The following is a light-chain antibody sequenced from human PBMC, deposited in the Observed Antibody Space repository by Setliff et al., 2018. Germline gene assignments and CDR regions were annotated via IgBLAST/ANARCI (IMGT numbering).Light chain of an antibody. Sequence: QSVLTQPPSVSGAPGQRVTISCTGSNSDIGAGFGVHWYQQLPGTAPKLLIYGTYNRPSGVPDRFSGSKSGTSASLAITGLQAEDEADYYCQSYGGSVSGYVFGTGTKATVL. CDR1: NSDIGAGFG. CDR3: QSYGGSVSGYV. CDR2: GTY. J-gene: IGLJ1*01. V-gene: IGLV1-40*01.